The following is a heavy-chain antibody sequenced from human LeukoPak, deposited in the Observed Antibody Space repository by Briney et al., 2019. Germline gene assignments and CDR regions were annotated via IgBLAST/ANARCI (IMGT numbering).Heavy chain of an antibody. CDR1: GFTFSSYD. D-gene: IGHD3-10*01. CDR3: AKGGPRDYYGSGNYFGY. CDR2: ISDDGSNK. Sequence: GGSLRLSCAASGFTFSSYDIHWVRQAPGKGLEWVTVISDDGSNKYYADSVKGRCTISRDNSENTLSLQMNSLRPEDTAVYYCAKGGPRDYYGSGNYFGYWGQGTLVTVSS. V-gene: IGHV3-30*18. J-gene: IGHJ4*02.